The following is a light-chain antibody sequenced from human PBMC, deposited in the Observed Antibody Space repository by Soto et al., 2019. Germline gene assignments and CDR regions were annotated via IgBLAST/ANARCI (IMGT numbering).Light chain of an antibody. Sequence: EIVLTQSPATLSLSPGERATLSCRASQSVSNYLAWYQQKPGQAPRLLISDASNRATGIPVRFSGSGSGTDFTLTISSLEAEDSAVYYCQQRRNWPSITFGQGTRLEIK. CDR1: QSVSNY. CDR2: DAS. V-gene: IGKV3-11*01. CDR3: QQRRNWPSIT. J-gene: IGKJ5*01.